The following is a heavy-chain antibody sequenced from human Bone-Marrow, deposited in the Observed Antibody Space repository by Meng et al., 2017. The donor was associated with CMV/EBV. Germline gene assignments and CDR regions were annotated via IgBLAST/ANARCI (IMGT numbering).Heavy chain of an antibody. CDR3: AGDLPYDFWGGYSDS. J-gene: IGHJ5*01. CDR1: GYTFTGYY. CDR2: INPNSGGT. V-gene: IGHV1-2*02. D-gene: IGHD3-3*01. Sequence: DSVKVSCKASGYTFTGYYMHWVRQAPGQGLEWMGWINPNSGGTNYAQKFQGRVTMTRDTSISIVYMELSRLRSDDTAVYYCAGDLPYDFWGGYSDSWGQGTLVTVSS.